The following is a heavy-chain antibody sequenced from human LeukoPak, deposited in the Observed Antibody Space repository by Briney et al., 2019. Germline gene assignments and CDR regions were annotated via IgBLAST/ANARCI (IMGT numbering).Heavy chain of an antibody. Sequence: GGSLRLSCTTSGFTFGDYAMSWVRQAPGKGLEWVSFIRSNVYGGTEYAASVKGRFTISRDDSKSIAYLQMNSLKTEDTAVYYCTRADHDFFDYWGQGTLVTVFS. V-gene: IGHV3-49*04. J-gene: IGHJ4*02. CDR3: TRADHDFFDY. D-gene: IGHD3-3*01. CDR1: GFTFGDYA. CDR2: IRSNVYGGT.